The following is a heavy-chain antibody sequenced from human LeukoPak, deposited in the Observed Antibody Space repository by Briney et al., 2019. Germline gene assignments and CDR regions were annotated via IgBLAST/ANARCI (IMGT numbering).Heavy chain of an antibody. CDR2: ISSSSYI. V-gene: IGHV3-21*01. D-gene: IGHD2-2*01. Sequence: GGSLRLSCAASGFTFSSYSMNWVRQAPGKGLEWVSSISSSSYIYYADSVKGRFTISRDNAKNSLYLQMNSLRAEDTAVYYCARDRGQYQLLLDWGQGTLVTVSS. CDR1: GFTFSSYS. CDR3: ARDRGQYQLLLD. J-gene: IGHJ4*02.